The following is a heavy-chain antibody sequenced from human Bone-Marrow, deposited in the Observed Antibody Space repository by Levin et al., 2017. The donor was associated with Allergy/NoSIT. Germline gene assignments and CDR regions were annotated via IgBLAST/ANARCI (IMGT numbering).Heavy chain of an antibody. CDR3: VKASYYYGMEV. Sequence: GESLKISCAASGFSFNTYAMTWVRQAPGKGLEWVSVITGSGGTTFYADSVRGRFTISRDISKNTLYLQMNSLRAEDAAVYYCVKASYYYGMEVWGQGTTVTVSS. J-gene: IGHJ6*02. CDR1: GFSFNTYA. V-gene: IGHV3-23*01. CDR2: ITGSGGTT.